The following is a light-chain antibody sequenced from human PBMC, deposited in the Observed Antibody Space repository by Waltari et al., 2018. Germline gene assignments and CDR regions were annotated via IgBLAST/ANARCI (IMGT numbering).Light chain of an antibody. CDR2: EVT. CDR3: SSYSRGSSFVL. V-gene: IGLV2-23*02. Sequence: QSALTQPASVSGSPGQSITISCTGTSGDIGGFALVSWYQQHPGKVPRLLIYEVTTRPSGVSSRFSGSKSDNSATLTISALQTVDEADYYCSSYSRGSSFVLFGGGTRLTVL. J-gene: IGLJ2*01. CDR1: SGDIGGFAL.